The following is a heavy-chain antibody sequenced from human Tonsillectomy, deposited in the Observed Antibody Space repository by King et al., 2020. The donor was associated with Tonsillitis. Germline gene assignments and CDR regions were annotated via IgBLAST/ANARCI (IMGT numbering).Heavy chain of an antibody. J-gene: IGHJ4*02. Sequence: QLVQSGGGVVQPGRSLRLSCAASGFTFSSYGMHWVRQAPGKGLEWVAVIWYDGSNKYYADSVKGRFTISRDNSKNTLYLQMNSLRAEDTAVYYCARDKDQYLLGPYYFDYWGQGTLVTVSS. CDR3: ARDKDQYLLGPYYFDY. D-gene: IGHD4-11*01. CDR2: IWYDGSNK. CDR1: GFTFSSYG. V-gene: IGHV3-33*01.